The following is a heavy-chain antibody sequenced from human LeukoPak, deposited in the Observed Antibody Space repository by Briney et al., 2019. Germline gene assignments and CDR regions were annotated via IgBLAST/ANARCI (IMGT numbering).Heavy chain of an antibody. J-gene: IGHJ5*02. CDR1: GFTVNSNY. V-gene: IGHV3-53*01. CDR2: IYSGGTT. Sequence: GGSLRLSCAASGFTVNSNYWSWVRQAPGKGLEWVSVIYSGGTTYYADSVKGRFTFSRDNSKNMLHLQMNSLRAEDTAVYYCARGFNRGFDPWGQGTLVIVSS. D-gene: IGHD3-10*01. CDR3: ARGFNRGFDP.